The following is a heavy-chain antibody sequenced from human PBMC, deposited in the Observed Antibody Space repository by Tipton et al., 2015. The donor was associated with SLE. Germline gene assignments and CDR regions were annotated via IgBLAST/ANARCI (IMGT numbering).Heavy chain of an antibody. CDR2: ISGSTSDT. Sequence: SLRLSCAASGFTFSVYTVNWVRQAPGKGLEWVSSISGSTSDTFYTDSVKGRFTISRDNAKNSLYLQMNSLRAEDTAVYYCARDSSSWYPNWFDPWGQGTLVTVSS. V-gene: IGHV3-21*06. J-gene: IGHJ5*02. CDR1: GFTFSVYT. D-gene: IGHD6-13*01. CDR3: ARDSSSWYPNWFDP.